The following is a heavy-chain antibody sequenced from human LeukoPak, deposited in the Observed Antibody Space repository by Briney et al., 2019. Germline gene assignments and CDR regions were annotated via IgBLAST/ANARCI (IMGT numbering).Heavy chain of an antibody. J-gene: IGHJ4*02. CDR1: GYTFTDYF. CDR3: AREGSGWYGHYFDY. CDR2: ISAYNGNT. Sequence: GASVKVSCTASGYTFTDYFIHWVRQAPGQGLEWMGWISAYNGNTNYAQKLQGRVTMTTDTSTSTAYMELRSLRSDDTAVYYCAREGSGWYGHYFDYWGQGTLVTVSS. D-gene: IGHD6-19*01. V-gene: IGHV1-18*04.